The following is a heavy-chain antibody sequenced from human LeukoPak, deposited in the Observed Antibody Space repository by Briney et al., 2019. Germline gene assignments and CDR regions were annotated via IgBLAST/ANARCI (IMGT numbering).Heavy chain of an antibody. V-gene: IGHV4-59*08. CDR2: IYYSGST. CDR3: TRHNWELLYEDY. Sequence: SETLSLTCTVSGGSISSYYWSWIRQPPGKGLEWIGYIYYSGSTNYNPSLKSRVTISVDTSKNQFSLKLSSVTAADTAVYYCTRHNWELLYEDYWGQGTLVTVSS. J-gene: IGHJ4*02. D-gene: IGHD1-26*01. CDR1: GGSISSYY.